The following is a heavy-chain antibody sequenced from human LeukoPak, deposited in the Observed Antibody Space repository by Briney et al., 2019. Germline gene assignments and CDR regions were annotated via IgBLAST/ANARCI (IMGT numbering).Heavy chain of an antibody. Sequence: SQTLSLTCAISGDSVSSSNDAWNWIRQSPSRGLEWLGRTYYRSKWYNDYAVSVKSRITINPDTSKNQFSLQLNSVTPEDTAVYYCGRGSGEALDYWGQGTLVTVPS. CDR1: GDSVSSSNDA. J-gene: IGHJ4*02. CDR2: TYYRSKWYN. V-gene: IGHV6-1*01. D-gene: IGHD2-15*01. CDR3: GRGSGEALDY.